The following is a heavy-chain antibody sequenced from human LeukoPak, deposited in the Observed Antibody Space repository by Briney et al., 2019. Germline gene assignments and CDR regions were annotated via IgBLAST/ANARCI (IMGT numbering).Heavy chain of an antibody. J-gene: IGHJ5*02. CDR2: IYYSGST. CDR3: AREAYSSSRFDP. CDR1: GGSISSSSYY. Sequence: SETLSLTCTVSGGSISSSSYYWGWIRQPPGKGLEWIGSIYYSGSTYYNPSLKSRVTISVDTSKNQFSLKLSSVTAADTAVYYCAREAYSSSRFDPWGQGTLVTVSS. V-gene: IGHV4-39*07. D-gene: IGHD6-13*01.